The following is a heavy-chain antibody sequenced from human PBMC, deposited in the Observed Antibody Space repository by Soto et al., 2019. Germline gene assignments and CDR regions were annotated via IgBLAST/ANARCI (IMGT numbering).Heavy chain of an antibody. D-gene: IGHD3-16*02. CDR3: ANIPIEYIWGSYRGY. V-gene: IGHV3-23*01. Sequence: PGGSLRLSCAASGFTFSSYAMSWVRQAPGKGLEWVSAVSGSGGYTYYPDSVKGRFTISRDNSKNTLYLQMDSLRAEDTAVYYCANIPIEYIWGSYRGYWGQGTLVTVSS. CDR1: GFTFSSYA. J-gene: IGHJ4*02. CDR2: VSGSGGYT.